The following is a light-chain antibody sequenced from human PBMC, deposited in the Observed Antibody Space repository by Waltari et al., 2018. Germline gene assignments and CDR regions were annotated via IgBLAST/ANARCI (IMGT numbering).Light chain of an antibody. Sequence: QSALTQPASVSGSPGQSITISCTGASGNVGAYNYVSCYQQHPCKAPKLMIYDVSVRPSGVSNRFSGSKSGNTASLTISGLQAEDEADYYCCSYTSSSTWVFGGGTKLTVL. CDR3: CSYTSSSTWV. CDR2: DVS. J-gene: IGLJ3*02. CDR1: SGNVGAYNY. V-gene: IGLV2-14*03.